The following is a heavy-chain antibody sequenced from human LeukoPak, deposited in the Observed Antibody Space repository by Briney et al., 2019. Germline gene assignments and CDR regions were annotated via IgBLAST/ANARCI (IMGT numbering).Heavy chain of an antibody. V-gene: IGHV1-3*01. Sequence: ASVKVSCKASGYTFTSYAMHWVRQAPGQRLEWMGWINAGNGNTKYSQKFQGRVTITRDTSASTAYMELSSLRSEDTAVYYCARVSVAGYYFDYWGQGTLVTVSS. CDR2: INAGNGNT. CDR3: ARVSVAGYYFDY. J-gene: IGHJ4*02. D-gene: IGHD6-19*01. CDR1: GYTFTSYA.